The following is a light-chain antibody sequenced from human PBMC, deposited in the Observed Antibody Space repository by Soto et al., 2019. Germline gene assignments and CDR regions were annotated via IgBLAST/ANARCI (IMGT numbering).Light chain of an antibody. Sequence: EIVLTQSPATLSLSPGERATLSCRASQTFSSHLAWYQQKPGQAPRLLIYDASMRATGIPARFSGRGSGTDFTLTISSLEPEDFAVYYCQQYASSPSTFGQGTKLEIK. CDR3: QQYASSPST. V-gene: IGKV3-11*01. J-gene: IGKJ2*01. CDR1: QTFSSH. CDR2: DAS.